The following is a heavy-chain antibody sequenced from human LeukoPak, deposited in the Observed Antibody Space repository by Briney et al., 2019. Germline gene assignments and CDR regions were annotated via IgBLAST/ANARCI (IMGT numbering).Heavy chain of an antibody. CDR1: GGSISSSSYY. CDR2: IYYSETT. Sequence: KPSETLSLTCTVSGGSISSSSYYWGWFRQPPGKGLEWIGSIYYSETTYYNPSLKSRVTISVDTSKNQFSLRLSSVTAADTAVYYCARQRYYGSGSYSLNWFDPWGQGTLVTVSS. J-gene: IGHJ5*02. D-gene: IGHD3-10*01. V-gene: IGHV4-39*01. CDR3: ARQRYYGSGSYSLNWFDP.